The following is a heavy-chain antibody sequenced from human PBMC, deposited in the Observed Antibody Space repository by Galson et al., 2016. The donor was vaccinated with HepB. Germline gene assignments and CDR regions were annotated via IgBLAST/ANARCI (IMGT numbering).Heavy chain of an antibody. CDR2: ISSSFSTT. CDR1: GFTFSSYS. J-gene: IGHJ4*02. D-gene: IGHD3-9*01. V-gene: IGHV3-48*02. Sequence: SLRLSCAASGFTFSSYSMNWVRQAPGKGLEWVSYISSSFSTTYYADSVKGRFTISRDNAKNSLFLQMNSLRDEDTAVYYCARITTVHFDWIPYFDYWGQGT. CDR3: ARITTVHFDWIPYFDY.